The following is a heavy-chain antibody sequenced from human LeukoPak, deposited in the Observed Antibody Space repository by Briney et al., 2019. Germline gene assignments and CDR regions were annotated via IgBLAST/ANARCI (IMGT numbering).Heavy chain of an antibody. V-gene: IGHV3-30*02. D-gene: IGHD5-24*01. CDR2: IRYDGINK. CDR1: GFTFSSYG. Sequence: PGGSLRLSCAASGFTFSSYGMHWVRQAPGKGLEWVAFIRYDGINKYYADSVKGRFTISRDNSKNTLYLQMNSLRAEDTAVYYCAKDDRWLQYNDWGQGTLVTVSS. J-gene: IGHJ4*02. CDR3: AKDDRWLQYND.